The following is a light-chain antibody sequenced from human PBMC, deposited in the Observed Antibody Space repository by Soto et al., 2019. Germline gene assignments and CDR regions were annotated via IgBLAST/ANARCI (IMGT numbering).Light chain of an antibody. V-gene: IGKV1-39*01. CDR3: QQTFNSPPWT. CDR1: QNIDIY. Sequence: DIQMTQSPSSLSASVVDTVTITCRASQNIDIYLNWYQQKPGTAPKVLVSGASNLQRGVPSRFSGSGSGTDFTLTINNLQPEDFASYFCQQTFNSPPWTFGQGTKWIS. CDR2: GAS. J-gene: IGKJ1*01.